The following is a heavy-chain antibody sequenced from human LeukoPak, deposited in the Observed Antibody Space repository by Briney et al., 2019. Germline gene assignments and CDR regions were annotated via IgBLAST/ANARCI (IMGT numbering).Heavy chain of an antibody. Sequence: ASVKVSCKASGYTFTSYYMHWVRQPPGQGPEWMGIINPSGGSTGYAQKFQDRVTMTRDTSTSTVYMELSSLRSEDTAVYYCARDSGYSTSWYSPDYWGQGTLVTVSS. CDR1: GYTFTSYY. CDR2: INPSGGST. D-gene: IGHD6-13*01. J-gene: IGHJ4*02. CDR3: ARDSGYSTSWYSPDY. V-gene: IGHV1-46*01.